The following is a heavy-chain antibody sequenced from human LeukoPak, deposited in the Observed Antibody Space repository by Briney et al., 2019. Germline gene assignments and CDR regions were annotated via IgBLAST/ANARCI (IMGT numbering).Heavy chain of an antibody. Sequence: GGSLRLSCAASGFTFSSYAMSWVRQAPGKGLEWVSAISGSDNTTSYADSVKGRFTISRDNSKNTLYLQMNSLRAEDTAVYYCAKGPLRGTPYYFDYWGQGTLVTVSS. V-gene: IGHV3-23*01. CDR1: GFTFSSYA. CDR3: AKGPLRGTPYYFDY. D-gene: IGHD1-1*01. CDR2: ISGSDNTT. J-gene: IGHJ4*02.